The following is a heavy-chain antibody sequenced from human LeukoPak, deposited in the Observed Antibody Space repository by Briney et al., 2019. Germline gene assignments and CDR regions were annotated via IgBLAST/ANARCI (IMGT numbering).Heavy chain of an antibody. D-gene: IGHD4-17*01. CDR2: ISGSGGNT. J-gene: IGHJ3*02. Sequence: GGSLRLSWPPPGLTFSPNAMIWVRQSPGKGLKWASAISGSGGNTYYADSVKGRFTISRDNSKNTLYLHMSSLRAEDAAVYYCAKDPNGDYVRAFDSWGQGTMVIVSS. CDR3: AKDPNGDYVRAFDS. CDR1: GLTFSPNA. V-gene: IGHV3-23*01.